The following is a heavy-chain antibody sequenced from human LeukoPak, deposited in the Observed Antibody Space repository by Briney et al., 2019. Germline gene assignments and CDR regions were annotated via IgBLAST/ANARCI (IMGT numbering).Heavy chain of an antibody. Sequence: SETLSLTCTVSGASIRSYFWSWIRQPPGKELEWIAYVHYSGSTNYNPSLKSRVTISADTSKNQFSLELNSVTAADTAVYYCARELSVHDAFDIWGQGTIVTVSS. J-gene: IGHJ3*02. CDR1: GASIRSYF. CDR3: ARELSVHDAFDI. CDR2: VHYSGST. V-gene: IGHV4-59*01. D-gene: IGHD2/OR15-2a*01.